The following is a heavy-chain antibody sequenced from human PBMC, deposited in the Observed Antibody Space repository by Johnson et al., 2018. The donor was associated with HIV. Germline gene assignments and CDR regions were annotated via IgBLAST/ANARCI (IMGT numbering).Heavy chain of an antibody. D-gene: IGHD7-27*01. CDR3: ASERNSNWGWRSMSDAFAI. Sequence: VQLVESGGGLVQPGGSLRLSCTASGFTFDDYAMHWVRQAPGKGLEWVSGISWNSGSIGYADSVKGRFTISRDNAKNFLYLQMNGLRAEDTAVYYCASERNSNWGWRSMSDAFAIWGQGTMVTVSS. J-gene: IGHJ3*02. V-gene: IGHV3-9*01. CDR2: ISWNSGSI. CDR1: GFTFDDYA.